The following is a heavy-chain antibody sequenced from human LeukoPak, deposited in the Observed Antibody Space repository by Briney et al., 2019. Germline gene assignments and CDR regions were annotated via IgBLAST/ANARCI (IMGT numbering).Heavy chain of an antibody. CDR2: IYYSGST. J-gene: IGHJ4*02. CDR3: ARWYCSTGTCYYLDY. CDR1: GGSISSGGYY. D-gene: IGHD2-2*01. Sequence: SETLSLTCTVSGGSISSGGYYWSWIRQHPGKGLEWIGYIYYSGSTYYNPSLKSRVTISVDTSKNQFSLKLNSVTAADTAVYYCARWYCSTGTCYYLDYWGQGTLVTVSS. V-gene: IGHV4-31*03.